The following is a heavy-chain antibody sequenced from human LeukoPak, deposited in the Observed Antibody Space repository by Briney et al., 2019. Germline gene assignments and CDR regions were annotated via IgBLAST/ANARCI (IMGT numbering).Heavy chain of an antibody. CDR2: ISYDGSNK. CDR3: ARDSAAAGTLPFDY. CDR1: GFTFSSYA. V-gene: IGHV3-30*04. J-gene: IGHJ4*02. D-gene: IGHD6-13*01. Sequence: PGGSLRLSCAASGFTFSSYAMHWVRQAPGKGLEWVAVISYDGSNKYYADSVKGRFTISRDNSKNTLYLQMNSLRAEDTAVYYCARDSAAAGTLPFDYWGQGTLVTVSS.